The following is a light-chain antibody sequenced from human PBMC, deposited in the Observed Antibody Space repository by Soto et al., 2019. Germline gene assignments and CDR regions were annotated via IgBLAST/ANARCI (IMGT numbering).Light chain of an antibody. V-gene: IGLV2-14*01. Sequence: QSVLTQHASVSGSPGQSINISCTGTSSDVGGYNYVSWYQQHPGKAPELMIYEVSNRPSGVSNRFSGSKSGNTASLTISGLQAEDEADYYCGSYTSSSTLVFGTGSKVTVL. J-gene: IGLJ1*01. CDR3: GSYTSSSTLV. CDR2: EVS. CDR1: SSDVGGYNY.